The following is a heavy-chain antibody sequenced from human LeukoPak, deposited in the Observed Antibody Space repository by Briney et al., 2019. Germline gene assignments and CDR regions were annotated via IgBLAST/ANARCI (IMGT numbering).Heavy chain of an antibody. D-gene: IGHD5-18*01. J-gene: IGHJ4*02. V-gene: IGHV4-4*02. Sequence: PSGTLSLTCVVSGGPMSSGNWWSWVRQPPGKGLEWIGDIFSNGSPSYSPSLKSRVNISLDKSRSQVSLKMTSVTAADTAVYYCASGWTYSYPDYWGQGTLVTVSS. CDR2: IFSNGSP. CDR1: GGPMSSGNW. CDR3: ASGWTYSYPDY.